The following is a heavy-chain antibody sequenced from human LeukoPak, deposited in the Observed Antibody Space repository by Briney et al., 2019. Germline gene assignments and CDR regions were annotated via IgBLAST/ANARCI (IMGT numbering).Heavy chain of an antibody. CDR1: GFTFSSYA. CDR3: AKDLRGTLSSRGPFEY. Sequence: PGGSLRLSCAASGFTFSSYAMSWVRQAPEEGLEWVSAISGNGDITYYADTVKGRFSGSRDNSKNTLYLQLNSLRAEDTAVYYCAKDLRGTLSSRGPFEYWGQGTLVTVSS. V-gene: IGHV3-23*01. J-gene: IGHJ4*02. D-gene: IGHD1-1*01. CDR2: ISGNGDIT.